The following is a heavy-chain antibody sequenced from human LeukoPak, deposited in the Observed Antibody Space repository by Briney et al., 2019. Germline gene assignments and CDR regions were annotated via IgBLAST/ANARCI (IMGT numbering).Heavy chain of an antibody. D-gene: IGHD1-20*01. Sequence: SETLSLTCAVSGGSFSGHYWNWIRQPPGKGLEWIGYIYYSGSTNYNPSLKSRVTISVDTSKNQFSLKLSSVTAADTAVYYCARITHDAFDIWGQGTMVTVSS. J-gene: IGHJ3*02. CDR3: ARITHDAFDI. CDR2: IYYSGST. V-gene: IGHV4-59*11. CDR1: GGSFSGHY.